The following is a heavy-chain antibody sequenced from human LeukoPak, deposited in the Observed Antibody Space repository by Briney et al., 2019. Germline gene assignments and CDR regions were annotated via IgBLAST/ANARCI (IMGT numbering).Heavy chain of an antibody. CDR3: AKGGIAVAGRY. V-gene: IGHV3-23*01. Sequence: GGSLRLSCAASGFTFSSYAMSWVREAPGKGLEWVSAISGSGGGTYYADSVKGRFTNSRKNSKNPLYLQMNSLRAEDTAGYYCAKGGIAVAGRYCGQGTLVTVSS. CDR2: ISGSGGGT. CDR1: GFTFSSYA. J-gene: IGHJ4*02. D-gene: IGHD6-19*01.